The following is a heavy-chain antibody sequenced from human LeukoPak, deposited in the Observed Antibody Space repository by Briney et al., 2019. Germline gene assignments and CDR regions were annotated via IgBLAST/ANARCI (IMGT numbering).Heavy chain of an antibody. CDR1: GGTFSSYA. V-gene: IGHV1-69*13. D-gene: IGHD4-17*01. J-gene: IGHJ5*02. Sequence: WASVKVSCKASGGTFSSYAISWVRQAPGQGLEWMGGIIPIFGTANYAQKFQGRVTITADESTSTAYMELSSLRSEDTAVYYCARDGGYGDYGGNWFGPWGQGTLVTVSS. CDR3: ARDGGYGDYGGNWFGP. CDR2: IIPIFGTA.